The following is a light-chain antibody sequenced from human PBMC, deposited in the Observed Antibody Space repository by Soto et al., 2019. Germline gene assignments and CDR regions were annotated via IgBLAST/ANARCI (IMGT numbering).Light chain of an antibody. CDR1: QSVTNF. J-gene: IGKJ5*01. CDR3: QQRNIWPPVT. V-gene: IGKV3-11*01. CDR2: GAF. Sequence: DIVLTQSPATLSLSPGARAPLSCRASQSVTNFLAWYQQKPGQAPRLLIYGAFNRATGIPARFSGSGSGTDFTLTISSLEPEDSAIYYCQQRNIWPPVTFGQGTRLEIK.